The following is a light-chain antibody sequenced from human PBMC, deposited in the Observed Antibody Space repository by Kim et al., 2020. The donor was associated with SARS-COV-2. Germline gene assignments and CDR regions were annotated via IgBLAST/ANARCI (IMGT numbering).Light chain of an antibody. CDR1: TYNIGEGYE. V-gene: IGLV1-40*01. CDR3: QSYDNTWV. J-gene: IGLJ2*01. Sequence: PGETATTSCNGSTYNIGEGYEVHWYKPFPGAAPKLLLSTNTNRPSEVPDRFSVSISDTSASLAITGLQADDEADYYCQSYDNTWVFGGGTQLTVL. CDR2: TNT.